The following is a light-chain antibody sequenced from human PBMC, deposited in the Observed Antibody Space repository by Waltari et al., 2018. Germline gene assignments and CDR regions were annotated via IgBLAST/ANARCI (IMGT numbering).Light chain of an antibody. V-gene: IGKV1-17*01. Sequence: IQMTQSPSSLSASVGDRVTITCRASQGIRKDLVWYQQKSGEAPRRLIYGASTLQSGVPSRFSGSASGAEFTLTISSLQPEDFATYFCLQHNTYPRTFGQGTKVEIK. CDR2: GAS. CDR1: QGIRKD. CDR3: LQHNTYPRT. J-gene: IGKJ1*01.